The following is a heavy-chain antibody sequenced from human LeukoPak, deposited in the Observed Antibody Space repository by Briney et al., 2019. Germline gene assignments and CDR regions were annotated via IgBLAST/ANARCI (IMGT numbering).Heavy chain of an antibody. CDR1: GGSISSGDYY. CDR2: IYYSGST. CDR3: ARDQSGGYSPNFDY. V-gene: IGHV4-30-4*01. D-gene: IGHD1-26*01. Sequence: SETLSLTCTVSGGSISSGDYYWSWIRQPPGKGLEWIGYIYYSGSTYYNPSLKSRVTISVDTSKNQFSLKLSSVTAADTAVYYCARDQSGGYSPNFDYWGQGTLVTVSS. J-gene: IGHJ4*02.